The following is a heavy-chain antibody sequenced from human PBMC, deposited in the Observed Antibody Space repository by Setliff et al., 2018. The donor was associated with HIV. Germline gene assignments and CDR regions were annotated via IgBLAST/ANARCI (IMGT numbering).Heavy chain of an antibody. CDR1: GGSTSSSSYY. CDR3: ATSLITVPPDAFDI. Sequence: PSETLSLTFTVAGGSTSSSSYYWGWIRQPPGMGLEWIASIYHNGYTYYNPSLKSRVTMSVDTSKNQFSLKLSSVTAADTAVYYCATSLITVPPDAFDIWGQGTMVTVSS. J-gene: IGHJ3*02. V-gene: IGHV4-39*07. CDR2: IYHNGYT. D-gene: IGHD4-4*01.